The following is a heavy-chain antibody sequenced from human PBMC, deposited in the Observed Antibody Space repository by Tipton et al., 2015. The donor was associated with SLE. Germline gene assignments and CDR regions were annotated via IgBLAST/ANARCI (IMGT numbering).Heavy chain of an antibody. D-gene: IGHD6-19*01. Sequence: LRLSCTVSGGSISSDDYYWSWIRQPPGKGLEWIGEINHSGSTNYSPSLKSRVTISVDTSKNQFSLKLSSVTAADTAVYYCARASIAVAENDAFDIWGQGTRVTVSS. J-gene: IGHJ3*02. CDR2: INHSGST. V-gene: IGHV4-39*07. CDR1: GGSISSDDYY. CDR3: ARASIAVAENDAFDI.